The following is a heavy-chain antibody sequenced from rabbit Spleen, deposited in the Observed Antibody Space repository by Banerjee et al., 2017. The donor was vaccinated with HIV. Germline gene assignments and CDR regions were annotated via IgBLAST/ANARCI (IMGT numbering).Heavy chain of an antibody. D-gene: IGHD8-1*01. J-gene: IGHJ6*01. CDR3: ARDTGSSFSSYGMDL. Sequence: QEQLVESGGGLVQPEGSLTLTCTASGFSFSSSYYMCWVRQAPGKGLEWIGCIYGGSSGSTDYASWAKGRFTISKTSSTTVTLQMTSLTVADTATYFCARDTGSSFSSYGMDLWGPGTLVTVS. CDR2: IYGGSSGST. CDR1: GFSFSSSYY. V-gene: IGHV1S45*01.